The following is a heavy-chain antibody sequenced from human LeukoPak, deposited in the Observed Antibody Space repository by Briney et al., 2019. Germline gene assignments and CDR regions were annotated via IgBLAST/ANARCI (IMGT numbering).Heavy chain of an antibody. D-gene: IGHD2-15*01. V-gene: IGHV1-18*04. CDR3: ARAGYCGDGGCRGGSAFDV. Sequence: ASVKVSCKASGYTFTGYYMHWVRQAPGQGLECMGWISGYNGDTSYAQILQGRFTVTTDTSTSTAYMELRSLTYDDTAVYYCARAGYCGDGGCRGGSAFDVWGQGTMVTVSS. CDR2: ISGYNGDT. CDR1: GYTFTGYY. J-gene: IGHJ3*01.